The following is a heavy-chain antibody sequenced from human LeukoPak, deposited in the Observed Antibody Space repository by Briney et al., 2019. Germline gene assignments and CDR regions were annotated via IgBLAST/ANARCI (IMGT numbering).Heavy chain of an antibody. V-gene: IGHV3-30*02. CDR2: IRYHGSNK. D-gene: IGHD3-22*01. CDR3: AKDLRSSGYFPYYFDY. Sequence: GGSLRLSCAASGFIFSNYGMHWVRQAPGKGLEWVAFIRYHGSNKYYVDSVKGRFTISRDNSKNTLYLQMNSLRGEDTAVYYCAKDLRSSGYFPYYFDYWGQGTLVTVSS. CDR1: GFIFSNYG. J-gene: IGHJ4*02.